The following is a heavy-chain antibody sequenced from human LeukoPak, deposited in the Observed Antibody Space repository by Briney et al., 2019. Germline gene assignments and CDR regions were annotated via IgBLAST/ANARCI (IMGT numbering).Heavy chain of an antibody. J-gene: IGHJ4*02. D-gene: IGHD3-22*01. CDR3: ARDIYYDSSGYYGSVY. V-gene: IGHV4-39*07. CDR1: GGSISSSSYY. Sequence: PSGTLPLTCTVSGGSISSSSYYWGWIRQPPGKGLEWIGSIYYSGSTYYNPSLKSRVTISVDTSKNQFSLKLSSVTAEDTAVYYCARDIYYDSSGYYGSVYWGQGTLVTVSS. CDR2: IYYSGST.